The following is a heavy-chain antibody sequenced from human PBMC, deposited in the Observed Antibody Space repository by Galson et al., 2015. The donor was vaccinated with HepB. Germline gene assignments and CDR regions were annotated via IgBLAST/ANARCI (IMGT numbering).Heavy chain of an antibody. CDR1: GFTFSSYA. CDR3: AKPGRYCSLTSCYAGYYYYYMDV. Sequence: SLRLSCAASGFTFSSYAMSWVRQAPGKGLEWVSAISGSGGSTYYADSVKGRFTISRDNSKNTLYLQMNSLRAEDTAVYYCAKPGRYCSLTSCYAGYYYYYMDVWGEGTTVTVSS. J-gene: IGHJ6*03. D-gene: IGHD2-2*01. V-gene: IGHV3-23*01. CDR2: ISGSGGST.